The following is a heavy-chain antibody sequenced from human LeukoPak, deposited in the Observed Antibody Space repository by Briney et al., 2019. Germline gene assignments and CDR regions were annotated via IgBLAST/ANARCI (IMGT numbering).Heavy chain of an antibody. V-gene: IGHV1-18*01. CDR3: AREDYDILTGYLGYYFDY. CDR2: ISAYNGNT. CDR1: GYTFTSYG. D-gene: IGHD3-9*01. Sequence: EASVKVSCKASGYTFTSYGISWVRQAPGQGLEWMGWISAYNGNTNYAQKLQGRVTMTTDTSTSTAYMELRSLRSDDTAVYYCAREDYDILTGYLGYYFDYWGQGTLVTVSS. J-gene: IGHJ4*02.